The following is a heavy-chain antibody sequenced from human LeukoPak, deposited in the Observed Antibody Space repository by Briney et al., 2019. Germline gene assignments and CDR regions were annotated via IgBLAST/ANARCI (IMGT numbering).Heavy chain of an antibody. CDR3: ARRYSSSARYFQH. CDR2: INHSGST. J-gene: IGHJ1*01. V-gene: IGHV4-34*01. Sequence: SETLSLTCAVYGGSFSGYYWSWIRQAPGKGLEWIGEINHSGSTNYNPSLKSRVTISVDTSKNQFSLKLSSVTAADTAVYYCARRYSSSARYFQHWGQGTLVTVSS. CDR1: GGSFSGYY. D-gene: IGHD6-6*01.